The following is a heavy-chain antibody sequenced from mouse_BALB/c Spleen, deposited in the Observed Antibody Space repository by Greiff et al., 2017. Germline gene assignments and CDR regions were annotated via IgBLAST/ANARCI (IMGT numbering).Heavy chain of an antibody. CDR2: IYPGDGDT. V-gene: IGHV1-87*01. CDR1: GYTFTSYW. J-gene: IGHJ1*01. CDR3: ARPDWYFYV. Sequence: VQLQQSGAELARPGASVKLSCKASGYTFTSYWMQWVKQRPGQGLEWIGAIYPGDGDTRYTQKFKGKATLTADKSSSTAYMQLSSLASEDSAVYYCARPDWYFYVWGAGTTVTVSS.